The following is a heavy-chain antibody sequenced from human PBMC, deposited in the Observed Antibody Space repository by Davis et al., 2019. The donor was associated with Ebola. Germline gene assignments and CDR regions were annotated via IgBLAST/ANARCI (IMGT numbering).Heavy chain of an antibody. J-gene: IGHJ4*02. CDR2: IYYSGST. CDR3: ARRYCSGGSCYYGY. D-gene: IGHD2-15*01. CDR1: GGSISSYY. Sequence: SETLSLTCTVSGGSISSYYWSWIRQPPGKGLEWIGYIYYSGSTNYNPSLKSRVTISVDTSKNQFSLKLSSVTAADTVVYYCARRYCSGGSCYYGYWGQGTLVTVSS. V-gene: IGHV4-59*01.